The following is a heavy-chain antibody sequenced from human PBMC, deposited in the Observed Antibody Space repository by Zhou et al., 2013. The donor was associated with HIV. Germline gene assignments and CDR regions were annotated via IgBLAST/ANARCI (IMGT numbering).Heavy chain of an antibody. V-gene: IGHV1-69*05. J-gene: IGHJ4*02. D-gene: IGHD5-18*01. CDR1: GGTFSSYA. CDR2: IIPIFGTA. CDR3: ARGIVDTAMVDRGTLDY. Sequence: QVQLVQSGAEVKKPGSSVKVSCKASGGTFSSYAISWVRQAPGQGLEWMGGIIPIFGTANYAQKFQGRVTITTDESTSTAYMELSSLRSEDTAVYYCARGIVDTAMVDRGTLDYWGQGTLVTVSS.